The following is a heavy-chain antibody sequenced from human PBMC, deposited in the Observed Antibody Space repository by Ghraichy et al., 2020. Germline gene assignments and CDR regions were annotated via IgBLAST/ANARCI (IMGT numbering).Heavy chain of an antibody. J-gene: IGHJ5*02. V-gene: IGHV3-23*01. CDR1: GFTFSSYA. CDR3: AKEGGALVVAAAFNWFDP. CDR2: ISGSGGST. Sequence: GGSLRLSCAASGFTFSSYAMSWVRQAPGKGLEWVSAISGSGGSTYYADSVKGRFTISRDNSKNMLYLQMNSLRAEDTAVYYCAKEGGALVVAAAFNWFDPWGQGTLVTVSS. D-gene: IGHD2-2*01.